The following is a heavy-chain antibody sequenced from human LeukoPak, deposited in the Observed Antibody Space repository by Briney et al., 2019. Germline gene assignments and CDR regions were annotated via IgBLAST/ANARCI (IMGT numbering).Heavy chain of an antibody. CDR3: VRGYSFGPYGMDV. CDR2: ISDSGGST. CDR1: GFPFSSYA. J-gene: IGHJ6*02. V-gene: IGHV3-64D*09. D-gene: IGHD2-15*01. Sequence: GGSLRLSCSASGFPFSSYAMHWVRQAPGKGLEYVSAISDSGGSTYYSDSVKGRFTISRDNSKNTLYLQMSSLRAEDTAVYFCVRGYSFGPYGMDVWGQGTTVTVSS.